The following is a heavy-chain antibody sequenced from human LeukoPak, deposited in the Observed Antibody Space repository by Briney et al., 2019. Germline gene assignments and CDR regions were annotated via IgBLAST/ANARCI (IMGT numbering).Heavy chain of an antibody. D-gene: IGHD2-8*02. CDR1: GYTFTSYA. CDR2: INTNTGNP. J-gene: IGHJ3*02. V-gene: IGHV7-4-1*02. CDR3: ASTGPASDDAFDI. Sequence: ASVKVSCKASGYTFTSYAMNWVRQAPGQGLEWMGWINTNTGNPTYAQGFTGRFVFSLGTSVSTAYLQISSLKAEDTAVYYCASTGPASDDAFDIWGQGTMVTVSS.